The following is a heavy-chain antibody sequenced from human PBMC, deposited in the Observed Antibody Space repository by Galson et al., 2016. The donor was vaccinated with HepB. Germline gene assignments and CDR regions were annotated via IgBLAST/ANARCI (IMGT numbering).Heavy chain of an antibody. Sequence: TLSLTCTLSGGSVSSRSYCWTWIRQQPGKGLEWIGYSYSNGDTSYNPSLQSRATISVDTSNDQFSLRLIFATAADTAVYFCARDKRNDYFGVVSGTYYFYGLDVWGPGTTVTVS. CDR1: GGSVSSRSYC. CDR3: ARDKRNDYFGVVSGTYYFYGLDV. CDR2: SYSNGDT. V-gene: IGHV4-31*03. J-gene: IGHJ6*02. D-gene: IGHD3-3*01.